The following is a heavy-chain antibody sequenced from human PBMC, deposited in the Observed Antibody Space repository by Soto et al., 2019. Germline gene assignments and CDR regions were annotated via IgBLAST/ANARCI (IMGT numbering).Heavy chain of an antibody. V-gene: IGHV3-30*18. CDR1: GFTFSYG. CDR3: AKLVIGYCSGNTCEDY. Sequence: VQLLESGGGLIQPGVSLRLSCAASGFTFSYGIHWLRQAPGKGLEWVAYISYDSSNKFYGDSVKGRFTTSRDNSKNTQFLQMNSLRAEDTAVYYCAKLVIGYCSGNTCEDYWGQGTLVAVSS. D-gene: IGHD2-15*01. J-gene: IGHJ4*02. CDR2: ISYDSSNK.